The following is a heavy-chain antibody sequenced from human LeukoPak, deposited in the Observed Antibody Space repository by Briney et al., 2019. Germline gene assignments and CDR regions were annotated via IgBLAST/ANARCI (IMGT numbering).Heavy chain of an antibody. CDR3: TRKSIATAGRKPYDY. J-gene: IGHJ4*02. V-gene: IGHV4-34*01. D-gene: IGHD6-13*01. Sequence: PSETLSLTCAVYGGSFNGYYWSWIRQPPGKGLEWIGEIDHSGRTNSNASLKSRVTISVDVSKNQFSLRLTSVTAADTAVYYCTRKSIATAGRKPYDYWDQGTLVTVSS. CDR1: GGSFNGYY. CDR2: IDHSGRT.